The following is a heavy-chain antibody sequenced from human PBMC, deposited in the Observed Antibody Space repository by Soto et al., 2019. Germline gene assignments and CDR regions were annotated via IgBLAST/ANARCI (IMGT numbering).Heavy chain of an antibody. V-gene: IGHV3-74*01. CDR3: ARVHVYGTLDFDY. D-gene: IGHD3-16*01. CDR1: GFTFSSYW. J-gene: IGHJ4*02. Sequence: PGGSLRLSCAASGFTFSSYWMHWVRQTPGKGLVWVSRISNDGSSTNYADSVKGRFTISRDNAENTLYLQMNSLRVEDTAVYFCARVHVYGTLDFDYWGQGTLVTVSS. CDR2: ISNDGSST.